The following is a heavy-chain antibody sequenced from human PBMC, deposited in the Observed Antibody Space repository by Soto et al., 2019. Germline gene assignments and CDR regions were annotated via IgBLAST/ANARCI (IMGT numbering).Heavy chain of an antibody. V-gene: IGHV3-23*01. D-gene: IGHD5-18*01. CDR3: AKDFAYSYGPDY. Sequence: GGSLRLSCAASGFTFSSYAMSWVRQAPGKGLEWVSAISGSGGSTYYADSVKGRFTVSRDNSKNTLYLQMNSLRAEDTAVYYCAKDFAYSYGPDYWGQGTLVTVSS. J-gene: IGHJ4*02. CDR1: GFTFSSYA. CDR2: ISGSGGST.